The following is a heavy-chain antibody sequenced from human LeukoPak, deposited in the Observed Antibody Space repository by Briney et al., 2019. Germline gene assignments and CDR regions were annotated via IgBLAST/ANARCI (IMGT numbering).Heavy chain of an antibody. CDR2: VYYTGST. J-gene: IGHJ4*02. Sequence: SETLSLTCTVSGGSISSSSDYWGWIRQPPGKGLEWIGSVYYTGSTNYNPSLKSRVTMFEDKSKNQFSLRLYSVTVADTAVCYCARHFAYSSSSYFDYWGQGSLVTVSS. V-gene: IGHV4-39*01. CDR1: GGSISSSSDY. D-gene: IGHD6-6*01. CDR3: ARHFAYSSSSYFDY.